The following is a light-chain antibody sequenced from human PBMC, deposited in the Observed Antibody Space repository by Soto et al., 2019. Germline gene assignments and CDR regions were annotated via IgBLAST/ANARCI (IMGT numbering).Light chain of an antibody. V-gene: IGLV2-14*01. CDR1: SSDVGGYNY. J-gene: IGLJ1*01. Sequence: QCALTQPASVSGSPGQSITISCTGTSSDVGGYNYVSWYQQHPGKAPKLMIYDVSNRPSGVSNRFSGSKSGNTASLTISGLQAEDEADYYCSSYTGSSTLYVLGTGTKVTVL. CDR2: DVS. CDR3: SSYTGSSTLYV.